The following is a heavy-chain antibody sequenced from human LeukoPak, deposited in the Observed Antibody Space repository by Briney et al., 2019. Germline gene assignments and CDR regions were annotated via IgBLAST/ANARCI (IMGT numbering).Heavy chain of an antibody. CDR2: MNPNSGNT. CDR1: GYTLTSYD. Sequence: ASVKVSCKASGYTLTSYDINWVRQAPGQGLEWMGWMNPNSGNTGYAQKFQGRVTMTRNTSISTAYMELNSLRSEDTAVYHCERGLGSVSVLXGQGTPVTVSS. D-gene: IGHD3-10*01. V-gene: IGHV1-8*01. J-gene: IGHJ4*02. CDR3: ERGLGSVSVL.